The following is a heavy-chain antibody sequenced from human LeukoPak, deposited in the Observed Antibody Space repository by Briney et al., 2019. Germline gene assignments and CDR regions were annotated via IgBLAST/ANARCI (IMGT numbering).Heavy chain of an antibody. J-gene: IGHJ5*02. V-gene: IGHV1-69*05. D-gene: IGHD6-13*01. CDR2: IIPIFGTA. CDR3: ARGGGGIAAPYNWFDP. CDR1: GGTFSSYA. Sequence: SVKVSCKASGGTFSSYAISWVRQAPGQGLEWMGGIIPIFGTANYAKKFQGRVTITTDESTSTAYMELSSLRSEDTAVYYCARGGGGIAAPYNWFDPWGQGTLVTVSS.